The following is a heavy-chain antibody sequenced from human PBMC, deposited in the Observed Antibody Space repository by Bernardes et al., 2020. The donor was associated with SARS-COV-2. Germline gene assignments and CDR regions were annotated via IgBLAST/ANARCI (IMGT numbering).Heavy chain of an antibody. Sequence: GGSLRLSCVASGFTFSTYEMNWVRQAPGKGLEWVSYISSSDGTIYYADSVRGRFSISRDNAKNSLYLQMNSLRVEDTALYYCARPAGYSSGWGAFDIWGQGTMVTVSS. V-gene: IGHV3-48*03. CDR1: GFTFSTYE. D-gene: IGHD6-19*01. CDR3: ARPAGYSSGWGAFDI. CDR2: ISSSDGTI. J-gene: IGHJ3*02.